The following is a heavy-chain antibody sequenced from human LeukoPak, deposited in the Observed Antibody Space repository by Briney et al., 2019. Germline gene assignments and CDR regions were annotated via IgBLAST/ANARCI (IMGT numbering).Heavy chain of an antibody. J-gene: IGHJ6*02. V-gene: IGHV3-33*01. Sequence: GGSLRLSCAASGFTFSSYGMHWVRQAPGKGLEWVAVIWYDGSNKYYADSVKGRFTISRDNFKNTLYLQMNSLRAEDTAVYYFSRDHYYGSGSYPRTAYYYYGMDVWGQGTTVTVSS. CDR2: IWYDGSNK. CDR3: SRDHYYGSGSYPRTAYYYYGMDV. D-gene: IGHD3-10*01. CDR1: GFTFSSYG.